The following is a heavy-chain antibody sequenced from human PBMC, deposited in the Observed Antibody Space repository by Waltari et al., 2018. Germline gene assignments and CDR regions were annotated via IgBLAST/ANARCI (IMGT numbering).Heavy chain of an antibody. CDR2: ISSTGDT. D-gene: IGHD2-15*01. CDR1: GFTFSSND. CDR3: ATISSVAIH. V-gene: IGHV3-13*01. Sequence: EVQLVESGGGLVQPGGSLRLSCAASGFTFSSNDMHWVRQATGKGLDWVSDISSTGDTYYAASVRGRFTISRENAQRSVYLQMNSLRAGDTALYYCATISSVAIHWGQGTTGTVSS. J-gene: IGHJ6*02.